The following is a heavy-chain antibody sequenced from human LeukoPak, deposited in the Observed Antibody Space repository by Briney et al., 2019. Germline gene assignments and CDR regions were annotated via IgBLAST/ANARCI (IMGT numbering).Heavy chain of an antibody. CDR2: LISSGTTT. CDR1: GFAFSNYA. Sequence: GGSLRLSCAASGFAFSNYAMSWVRQAPGKGLEWVSSLISSGTTTYYADSVKGRFTISRDNSKNTLYLQMNSLRAEDTAVYYCAKASAMIVVVSKHFDYWGQGTLVTVSS. V-gene: IGHV3-23*01. CDR3: AKASAMIVVVSKHFDY. J-gene: IGHJ4*02. D-gene: IGHD3-22*01.